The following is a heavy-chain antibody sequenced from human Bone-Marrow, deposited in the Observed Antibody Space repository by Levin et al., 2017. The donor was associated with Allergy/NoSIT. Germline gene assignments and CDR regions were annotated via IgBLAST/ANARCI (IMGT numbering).Heavy chain of an antibody. D-gene: IGHD4-23*01. CDR3: ARGIYGGFD. CDR1: GFTFSSYS. J-gene: IGHJ4*02. CDR2: ISSSGSTI. V-gene: IGHV3-48*02. Sequence: GESLKISCAASGFTFSSYSMHWVRQAPGKGLEWVSYISSSGSTIYYADSVKGRFTISRDNAKNSLYLQMNSLRDEDTAVYYCARGIYGGFDWGQGTLVTVSS.